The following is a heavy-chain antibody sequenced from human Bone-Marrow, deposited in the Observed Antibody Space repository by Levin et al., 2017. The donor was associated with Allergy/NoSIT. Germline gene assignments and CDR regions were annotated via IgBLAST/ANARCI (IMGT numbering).Heavy chain of an antibody. Sequence: GESLKISCSASGFTFSSYVMHWVRQAPGKGLDYVSTITNNGGFTYSADSMKGRFTISRDNSKNTLYLQMSSLRREDTAVYYCALSKTPANYFDNWGQGTLITVSS. CDR2: ITNNGGFT. V-gene: IGHV3-64D*06. J-gene: IGHJ4*02. CDR3: ALSKTPANYFDN. CDR1: GFTFSSYV.